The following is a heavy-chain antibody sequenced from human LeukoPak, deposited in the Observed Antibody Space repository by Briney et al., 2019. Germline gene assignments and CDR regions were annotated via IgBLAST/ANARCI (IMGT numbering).Heavy chain of an antibody. V-gene: IGHV3-11*06. Sequence: KPGGSLRLSCAASGFTFSDYYMSWIRQAPGKGLEWVSYISSSSGYTNYADSVKGRFTISRDNAKNSLYLQMNSLRAEDTAVYYCARGDSSGWYGRDFDYWGQGTLVTVSS. CDR2: ISSSSGYT. J-gene: IGHJ4*02. CDR1: GFTFSDYY. CDR3: ARGDSSGWYGRDFDY. D-gene: IGHD6-19*01.